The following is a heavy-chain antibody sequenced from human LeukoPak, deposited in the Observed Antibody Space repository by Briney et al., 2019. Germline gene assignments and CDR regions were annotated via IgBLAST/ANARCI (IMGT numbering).Heavy chain of an antibody. J-gene: IGHJ4*02. Sequence: PGRSLRLSCAASGFTFSSYAMHWVRQAPGKGLEWVAVISYDGSNKYYADSVKGRFTISRDNSKNTLYLQMNSLRAEDTAVYYCAKDPSDGYNLAYYFDYWGQGTLVTVSS. CDR1: GFTFSSYA. CDR3: AKDPSDGYNLAYYFDY. V-gene: IGHV3-30-3*01. CDR2: ISYDGSNK. D-gene: IGHD5-24*01.